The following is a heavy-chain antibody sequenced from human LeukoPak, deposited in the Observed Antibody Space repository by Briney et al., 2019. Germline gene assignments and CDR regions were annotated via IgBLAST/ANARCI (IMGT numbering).Heavy chain of an antibody. V-gene: IGHV1-18*01. J-gene: IGHJ4*02. D-gene: IGHD2-21*02. CDR1: GYTFATYG. CDR3: AQVAGDRLDY. CDR2: ISAKTGKT. Sequence: GASVKVSCKTSGYTFATYGFCWVRQAPGHGLEWMGWISAKTGKTSYAQKFHDRVTLTTDTSTSTAYMEWRTLRHDDTAVYFCAQVAGDRLDYWGQGTLVTVSS.